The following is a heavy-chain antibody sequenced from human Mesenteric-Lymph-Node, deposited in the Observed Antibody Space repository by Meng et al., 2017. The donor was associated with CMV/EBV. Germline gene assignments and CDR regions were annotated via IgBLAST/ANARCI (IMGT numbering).Heavy chain of an antibody. D-gene: IGHD5-24*01. Sequence: GESLKISCAASGFTFSSYSMNWVRQAPGKGLEWVSSISSSSSYIYYADSVKGRFTISRDNAKNSLYLQMNSLRAEDTAAYYCARDMGRDGYYFDYWGQGTLVTVSS. CDR2: ISSSSSYI. CDR1: GFTFSSYS. CDR3: ARDMGRDGYYFDY. J-gene: IGHJ4*02. V-gene: IGHV3-21*01.